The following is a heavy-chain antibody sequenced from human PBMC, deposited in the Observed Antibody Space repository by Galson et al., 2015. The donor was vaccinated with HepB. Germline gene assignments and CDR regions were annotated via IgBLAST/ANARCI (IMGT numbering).Heavy chain of an antibody. CDR3: AKAPITMVRGERAYFDY. CDR2: ISGSGGST. V-gene: IGHV3-23*01. Sequence: SLRLSCAASGFTFSSYAMSWVRQAPGKGLEWVSAISGSGGSTYYADSVKGRFTISRDNSKNTLYLQMNSLRAEDTAVYYCAKAPITMVRGERAYFDYWGQGTLVTVSS. D-gene: IGHD3-10*01. CDR1: GFTFSSYA. J-gene: IGHJ4*02.